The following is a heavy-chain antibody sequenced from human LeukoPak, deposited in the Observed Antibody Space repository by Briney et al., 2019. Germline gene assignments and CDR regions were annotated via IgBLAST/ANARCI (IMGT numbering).Heavy chain of an antibody. CDR3: ARGYSSSWYDLVDY. J-gene: IGHJ4*02. Sequence: GGSLRLSCAASGFTVSSNYMSWVRQAPGKGLEWVSVIYSGGSTYYADSVKGRFTISRDNSKNTLYLQMNSLRAEDTAVYYCARGYSSSWYDLVDYWGQGTLVTVSS. V-gene: IGHV3-66*01. D-gene: IGHD6-13*01. CDR2: IYSGGST. CDR1: GFTVSSNY.